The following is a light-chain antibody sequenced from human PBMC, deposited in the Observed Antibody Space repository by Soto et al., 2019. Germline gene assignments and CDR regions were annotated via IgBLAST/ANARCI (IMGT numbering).Light chain of an antibody. CDR3: CSYAGSSTLV. CDR1: SSDVGSYNL. J-gene: IGLJ2*01. Sequence: QSALTQPASVSGSPGQSITISCTGTSSDVGSYNLVSWYQQHTGKAPKLMIYDDTKRPSGVSNRFSGSKSGNTASLTISGLQAEDEADYYCCSYAGSSTLVVGGGT. CDR2: DDT. V-gene: IGLV2-23*01.